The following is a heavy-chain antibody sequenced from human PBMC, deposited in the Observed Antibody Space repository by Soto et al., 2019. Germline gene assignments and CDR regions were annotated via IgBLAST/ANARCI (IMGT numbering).Heavy chain of an antibody. Sequence: ASVKVSCKASGYTFTGYGISWVRQAPGQGLEWMGWISAYNGNTDYAQKLQGRATMTTDTSTSTAYMELRSLRFDDTAVYYCERDDCRGGSCYYDYWGQGTLVTVSS. J-gene: IGHJ4*02. CDR3: ERDDCRGGSCYYDY. V-gene: IGHV1-18*01. CDR2: ISAYNGNT. D-gene: IGHD2-15*01. CDR1: GYTFTGYG.